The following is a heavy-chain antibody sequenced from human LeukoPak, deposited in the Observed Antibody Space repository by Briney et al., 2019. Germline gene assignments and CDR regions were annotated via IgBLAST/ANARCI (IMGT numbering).Heavy chain of an antibody. D-gene: IGHD2-21*01. CDR3: ARTFAVAHIDY. CDR1: GFTFSSYG. J-gene: IGHJ4*02. V-gene: IGHV3-33*01. CDR2: IWYDGSNK. Sequence: PGRSLRLSCAASGFTFSSYGMHWDRQAPGKGLEWEAVIWYDGSNKYYTDSVKGRFTISRDNAKNTLYLEMNSLRAEDTAVYYCARTFAVAHIDYWGQGTLVTVSS.